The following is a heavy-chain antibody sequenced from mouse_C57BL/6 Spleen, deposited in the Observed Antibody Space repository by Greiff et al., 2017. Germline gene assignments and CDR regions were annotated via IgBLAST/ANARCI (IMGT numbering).Heavy chain of an antibody. J-gene: IGHJ2*01. Sequence: EVMLVESGGGLVQPGGSLKLSCAASGFTFSDYYMYWVRQTPEKRLEWVAYISNGGGSTYYPDTVKGRFTISRDNAKNTLYLQMSRLKSEDTAMYYCARSHYGNFDYWGQGTTLTVSS. CDR2: ISNGGGST. D-gene: IGHD2-1*01. CDR3: ARSHYGNFDY. V-gene: IGHV5-12*01. CDR1: GFTFSDYY.